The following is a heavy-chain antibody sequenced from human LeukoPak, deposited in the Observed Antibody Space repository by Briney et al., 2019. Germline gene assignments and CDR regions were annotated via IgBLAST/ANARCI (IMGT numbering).Heavy chain of an antibody. CDR3: ASSREQLAPGSYYMGV. Sequence: SETLSLTCTVSGGSISSYYWSWLRQPPGKGVEWIGYNYYSGSTNYNRSRKSRVTISVDTCKNQFSLKLSSVTAADTAVYYCASSREQLAPGSYYMGVWGKGTTVTVSS. D-gene: IGHD6-6*01. J-gene: IGHJ6*03. CDR1: GGSISSYY. CDR2: NYYSGST. V-gene: IGHV4-59*01.